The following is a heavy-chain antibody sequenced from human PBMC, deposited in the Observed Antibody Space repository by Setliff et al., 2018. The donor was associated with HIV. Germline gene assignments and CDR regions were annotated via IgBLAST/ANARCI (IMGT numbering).Heavy chain of an antibody. CDR3: ARARITMTGGRLEPYAFDR. D-gene: IGHD3-22*01. Sequence: LSLTCTVSGGSISSGYYWGWIRQPPGKGLQWIGRIYDSGSTKYNPSLKSRVTMSVDTSKNQLSLKLRSVTAADTAVYYCARARITMTGGRLEPYAFDRWGQGTKVTVSS. V-gene: IGHV4-61*05. J-gene: IGHJ3*01. CDR1: GGSISSGYY. CDR2: IYDSGST.